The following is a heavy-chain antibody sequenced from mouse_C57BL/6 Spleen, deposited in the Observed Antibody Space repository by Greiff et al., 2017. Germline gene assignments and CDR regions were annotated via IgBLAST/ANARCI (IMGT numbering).Heavy chain of an antibody. J-gene: IGHJ1*03. CDR2: IYPGSGST. CDR1: GYTFTSYW. V-gene: IGHV1-55*01. D-gene: IGHD2-3*01. CDR3: ARTDDGYYRYFDV. Sequence: VQLQQPGAELVKPGASVKMSCTASGYTFTSYWITWVKQRPGQGLEWIGDIYPGSGSTNYNGKFKSKATLTVDTSSSTAYMQLSSLTSEDSAVYYCARTDDGYYRYFDVWGTGTTVTVSS.